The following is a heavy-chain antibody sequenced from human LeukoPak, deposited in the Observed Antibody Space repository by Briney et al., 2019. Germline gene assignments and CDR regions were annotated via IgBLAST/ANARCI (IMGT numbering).Heavy chain of an antibody. D-gene: IGHD4-17*01. J-gene: IGHJ4*02. V-gene: IGHV3-33*06. CDR1: GFTFSSYG. CDR3: AKDRDGDSDY. CDR2: IWYDGSTK. Sequence: GGSLRLSCAASGFTFSSYGMHWVRQAPGKGLEWVAVIWYDGSTKYYADSVKGRFTISRDNSKNTLYLQMNSLSAEDTAVYYCAKDRDGDSDYWGQGTLVTVSS.